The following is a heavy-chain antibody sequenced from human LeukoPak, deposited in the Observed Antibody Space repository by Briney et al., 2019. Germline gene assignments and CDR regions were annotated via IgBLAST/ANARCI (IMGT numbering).Heavy chain of an antibody. J-gene: IGHJ4*01. CDR2: IKTDGTTT. CDR3: TIEADPRRYPSSSPDY. CDR1: VFGFSNFW. Sequence: GWALTLSCTASVFGFSNFWMHWVRQAPGKGLVWVSRIKTDGTTTVYSDSVKGRFTISRDNAKNTLYLQMKSLRAEDTAVYFCTIEADPRRYPSSSPDYWGQGTPVTVSS. D-gene: IGHD6-6*01. V-gene: IGHV3-74*01.